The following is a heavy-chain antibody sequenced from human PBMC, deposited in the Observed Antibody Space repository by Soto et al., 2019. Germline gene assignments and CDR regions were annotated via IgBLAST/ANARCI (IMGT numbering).Heavy chain of an antibody. D-gene: IGHD6-13*01. CDR2: ISGSGGST. V-gene: IGHV3-23*01. CDR3: AKDLTGIAAAGTPYFDY. Sequence: LRLSCAASGFTFSSYAMSWVRQAPGKGLEWVSAISGSGGSTYYADSVKGRFTISRDNSKNTLYLQMNSLRAEDTAVYYCAKDLTGIAAAGTPYFDYWGQGTLVTVSS. J-gene: IGHJ4*02. CDR1: GFTFSSYA.